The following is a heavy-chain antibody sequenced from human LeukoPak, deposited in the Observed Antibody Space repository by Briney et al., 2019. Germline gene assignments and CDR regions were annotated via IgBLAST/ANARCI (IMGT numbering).Heavy chain of an antibody. CDR2: IYSGGTT. J-gene: IGHJ6*02. Sequence: PGGTLRLSCAASGVTISSNYMSWVRQPPGKELEWVSLIYSGGTTYYADSVQGRFTISRDKSKNTVYLQMNSLRVEDTAVYYCARDPRTTGKSNYGMDVWGQGTMVTVSS. CDR3: ARDPRTTGKSNYGMDV. V-gene: IGHV3-53*01. CDR1: GVTISSNY. D-gene: IGHD4-17*01.